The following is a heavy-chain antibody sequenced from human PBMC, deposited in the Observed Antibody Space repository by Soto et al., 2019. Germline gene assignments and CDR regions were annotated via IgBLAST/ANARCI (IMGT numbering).Heavy chain of an antibody. Sequence: QLQLQESGPGLVKPSETLSLTCTVSGGSISSSSYYWGWIRQPPGKGLEWIGSIYYSGSTYYNPSLQRRGTITVDTSKHQFPLMLGSVPAADTAVYYCASLWFVVSPPYYWGQGTLVTVSS. V-gene: IGHV4-39*01. J-gene: IGHJ4*02. D-gene: IGHD3-10*01. CDR2: IYYSGST. CDR3: ASLWFVVSPPYY. CDR1: GGSISSSSYY.